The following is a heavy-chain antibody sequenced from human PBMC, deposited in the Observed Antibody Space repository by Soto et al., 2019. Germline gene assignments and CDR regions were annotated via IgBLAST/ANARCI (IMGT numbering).Heavy chain of an antibody. CDR2: ISTTGNT. D-gene: IGHD1-7*01. CDR1: GVSIKSHY. J-gene: IGHJ4*02. V-gene: IGHV4-4*07. CDR3: EGESGENWSYEAY. Sequence: SETLSLTCNVSGVSIKSHYWAWIRQPPGKGLEWIGRISTTGNTHYNPSLESRVTMSLDTSKNQFSLKLTPVTAADTAVYYCEGESGENWSYEAYWGQGTLVTVSS.